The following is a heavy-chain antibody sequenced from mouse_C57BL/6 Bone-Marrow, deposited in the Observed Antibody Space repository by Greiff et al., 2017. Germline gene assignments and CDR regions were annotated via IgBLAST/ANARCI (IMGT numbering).Heavy chain of an antibody. D-gene: IGHD2-3*01. CDR3: ARWRWYYFDY. Sequence: QVQLQESGAELARPGASVKMSCKASGYTFTSYTMHWVKQRPGQGLEWIGYINPSSGYTKYNQKFKDKATLTADKSSSTAYMKLSSLTSEDSAVYYCARWRWYYFDYWGQGTTLTVSS. V-gene: IGHV1-4*01. CDR2: INPSSGYT. CDR1: GYTFTSYT. J-gene: IGHJ2*01.